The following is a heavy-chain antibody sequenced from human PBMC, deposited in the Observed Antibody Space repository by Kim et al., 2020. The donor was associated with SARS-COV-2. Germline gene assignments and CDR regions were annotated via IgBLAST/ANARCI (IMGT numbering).Heavy chain of an antibody. CDR1: GYTFTSYA. CDR3: ARDWPDYSSSWYPGSY. CDR2: INAGNGNT. V-gene: IGHV1-3*01. Sequence: ASVKVSCKASGYTFTSYAMHWVRQAPGQRLEWMGWINAGNGNTKYSQKFQGRVTITRDTSASTAYMELSSLRSEDTAVYYCARDWPDYSSSWYPGSYWGQGTLVTVSS. D-gene: IGHD6-13*01. J-gene: IGHJ4*02.